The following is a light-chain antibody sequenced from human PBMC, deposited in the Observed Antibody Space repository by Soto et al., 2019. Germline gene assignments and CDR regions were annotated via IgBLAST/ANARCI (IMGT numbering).Light chain of an antibody. Sequence: QSALTQPPSASGSPGQSVTISCTGTSSDVGGYNYVSWYQQHPGKAPKFMIYEVSKRPSGVPDRFSGSKSGNTASLTVSGLQAEDEADYYCSSYAGSNFVVFGGGTKLTFL. J-gene: IGLJ2*01. V-gene: IGLV2-8*01. CDR3: SSYAGSNFVV. CDR2: EVS. CDR1: SSDVGGYNY.